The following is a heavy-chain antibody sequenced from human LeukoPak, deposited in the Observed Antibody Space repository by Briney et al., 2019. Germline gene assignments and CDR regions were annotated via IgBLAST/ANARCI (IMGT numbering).Heavy chain of an antibody. D-gene: IGHD6-13*01. CDR1: GFTFSSHA. Sequence: TGGSLRLSCGASGFTFSSHAMSWVRQAPGKGLEWVSAISGSGISTYYSESVKGRFTISRDNSKNTLYLQMNSLRAEDTAVYYCARHLGYSSSHTDYWGQGTLITVSS. CDR2: ISGSGIST. J-gene: IGHJ4*02. CDR3: ARHLGYSSSHTDY. V-gene: IGHV3-23*01.